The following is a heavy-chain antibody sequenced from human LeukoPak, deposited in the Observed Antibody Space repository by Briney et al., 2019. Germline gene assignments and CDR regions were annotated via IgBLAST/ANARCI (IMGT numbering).Heavy chain of an antibody. J-gene: IGHJ5*02. D-gene: IGHD3-10*01. CDR2: IYTSGST. Sequence: SQTLSLTCTVSGGSISSGSYYWSWIRQPAGKGLEWIGRIYTSGSTNYNPSLKSRVTISVDTSKNQFSLKLSSVTAADTAVYYCARGFRDENRFDPWGQGTLVTVSS. V-gene: IGHV4-61*02. CDR3: ARGFRDENRFDP. CDR1: GGSISSGSYY.